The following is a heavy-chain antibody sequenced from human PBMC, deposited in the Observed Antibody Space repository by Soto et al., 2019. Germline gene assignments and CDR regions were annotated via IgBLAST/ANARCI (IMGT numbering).Heavy chain of an antibody. CDR2: IYYSGST. CDR3: ARASIQKSTGGYYSYGMDV. D-gene: IGHD1-26*01. V-gene: IGHV4-59*01. Sequence: PSETLSLTCTVSGGSISSYYWSWIRQPPGKGLEWIGYIYYSGSTNYNPSLKSRVTISVDTSKNQFSLKLSSVTAADTAVYYCARASIQKSTGGYYSYGMDVWGQGTTVTVSS. CDR1: GGSISSYY. J-gene: IGHJ6*02.